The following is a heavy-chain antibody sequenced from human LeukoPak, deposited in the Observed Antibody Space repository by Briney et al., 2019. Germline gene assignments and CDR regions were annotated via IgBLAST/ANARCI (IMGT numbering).Heavy chain of an antibody. CDR2: ISTTGST. V-gene: IGHV4-4*07. CDR1: GAAISDYF. Sequence: PSETLSLTCTVSGAAISDYFWSWIRQPAGKDLEWIGRISTTGSTYFNPSLQSRVRMSVDSSKTHFSLRLSSVTAADTAVYYCATRYDSSASYGAFDYWGQGTLVTVSS. D-gene: IGHD3-22*01. J-gene: IGHJ4*02. CDR3: ATRYDSSASYGAFDY.